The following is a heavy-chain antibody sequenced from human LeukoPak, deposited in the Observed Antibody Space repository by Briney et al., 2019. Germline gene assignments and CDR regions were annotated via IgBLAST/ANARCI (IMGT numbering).Heavy chain of an antibody. CDR1: GFTFNSFW. CDR2: IKQDGSEK. CDR3: ARALMFYGSGSYQDY. D-gene: IGHD3-10*01. J-gene: IGHJ4*02. V-gene: IGHV3-7*01. Sequence: GGSPRLSCAASGFTFNSFWMSWVRQAPGKGLEWVANIKQDGSEKYYVDSVKGRFTISRDNAKNSLYLQMNSLRAEDRAVYYCARALMFYGSGSYQDYWGQGTLVTVSS.